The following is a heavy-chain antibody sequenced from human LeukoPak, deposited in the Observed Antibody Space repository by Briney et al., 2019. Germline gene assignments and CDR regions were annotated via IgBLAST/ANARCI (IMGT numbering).Heavy chain of an antibody. CDR1: GGSFSPYY. D-gene: IGHD2-8*01. V-gene: IGHV4-38-2*01. CDR3: ARVTSRLGVCDY. Sequence: PSETLSLTCAAYGGSFSPYYWGWIRQPPGKGLEWIGSIYHSGSTYYNPSLKSRVTISVDTSKNQFSLKLRSVTAADTAVYYCARVTSRLGVCDYWGQGSLVTVSS. J-gene: IGHJ4*02. CDR2: IYHSGST.